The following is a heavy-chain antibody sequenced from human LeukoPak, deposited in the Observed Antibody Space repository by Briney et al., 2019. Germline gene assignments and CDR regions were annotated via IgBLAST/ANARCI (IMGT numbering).Heavy chain of an antibody. CDR3: ARGDSSSWSY. CDR2: IYYSGST. CDR1: GGSISSGGYY. V-gene: IGHV4-31*03. J-gene: IGHJ4*02. Sequence: PSETLSLTCTVSGGSISSGGYYWSWIRQHPGKGLEWIGYIYYSGSTYYSPSLKSRVTISVDTSKNQFSLKLSSVTAADTAVYYCARGDSSSWSYWGQGTLVTVSS. D-gene: IGHD6-13*01.